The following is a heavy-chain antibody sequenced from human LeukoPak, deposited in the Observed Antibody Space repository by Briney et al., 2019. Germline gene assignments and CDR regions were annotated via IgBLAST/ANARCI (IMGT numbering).Heavy chain of an antibody. J-gene: IGHJ4*02. D-gene: IGHD3-22*01. V-gene: IGHV3-21*01. CDR2: ISSSSSYI. Sequence: GGSLRLSCAASGFTFSSYSMNWVRQAPRKGLEWVSSISSSSSYIYYADSVKGRFTISRDNAKNSLYLQMNSLRAEDTAVYYCARDREYSSGYFNELETKEGLYYFDCWGQGTLVTVSS. CDR1: GFTFSSYS. CDR3: ARDREYSSGYFNELETKEGLYYFDC.